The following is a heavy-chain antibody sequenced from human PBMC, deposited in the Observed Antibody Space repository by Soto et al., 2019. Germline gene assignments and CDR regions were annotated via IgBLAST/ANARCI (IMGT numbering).Heavy chain of an antibody. Sequence: QVKLQESGPGLEKPSGTLSLTCAVSGGSISNNRWWTWVRQAPGKGLEWIGEIHDRGSTNYNLSLKSRATVSIDRSKNQVYLEMRAVTAADTAVYYCAGQWAAGYGAFDPWGQGTLVTVSS. CDR1: GGSISNNRW. D-gene: IGHD3-9*01. CDR3: AGQWAAGYGAFDP. J-gene: IGHJ5*02. V-gene: IGHV4-4*02. CDR2: IHDRGST.